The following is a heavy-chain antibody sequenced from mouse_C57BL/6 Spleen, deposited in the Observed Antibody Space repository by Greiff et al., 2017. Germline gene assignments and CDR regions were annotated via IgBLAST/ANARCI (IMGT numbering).Heavy chain of an antibody. CDR3: AKGYDYDDYYAMDY. V-gene: IGHV5-17*01. Sequence: VQLQQSGGGLVKPGGSLKLSCAASGFTFSDYGMHWVRQAPEKGLEWVAYISSGSSTIYYADTVKGRFTISRDNAKNTLFLQMTSLRSEDTAMYYCAKGYDYDDYYAMDYWGQGTSVTVSS. CDR1: GFTFSDYG. D-gene: IGHD2-4*01. CDR2: ISSGSSTI. J-gene: IGHJ4*01.